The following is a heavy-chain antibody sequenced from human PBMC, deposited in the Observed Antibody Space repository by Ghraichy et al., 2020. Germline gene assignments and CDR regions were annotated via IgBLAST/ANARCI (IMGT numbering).Heavy chain of an antibody. CDR2: ISSSHSTI. J-gene: IGHJ4*02. D-gene: IGHD6-19*01. CDR1: GFTFNHYT. V-gene: IGHV3-48*02. CDR3: ARRSSGWSFDN. Sequence: GGSLRLSCAASGFTFNHYTMNWVRQAPGKGLEWVSSISSSHSTIYYADSVKGRFTISRDNAKNSLYLQMNSLRDDDTAVYFCARRSSGWSFDNWGQGTLVTVSS.